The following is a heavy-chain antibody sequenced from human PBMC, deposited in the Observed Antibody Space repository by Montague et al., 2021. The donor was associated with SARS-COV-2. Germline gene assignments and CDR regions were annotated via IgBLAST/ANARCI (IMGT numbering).Heavy chain of an antibody. V-gene: IGHV4-31*03. J-gene: IGHJ6*02. CDR3: ARGSGYFDWLFSSPLDV. Sequence: TLSLTCTVSGGSISSGGYYWSWIRQPPGKGLEWIGYIYYSGSTYYNPSLKSRVTISVDTSKNQFSLRVSSVTAADTAVYYCARGSGYFDWLFSSPLDVWGQGTTVTVSS. CDR2: IYYSGST. CDR1: GGSISSGGYY. D-gene: IGHD3-9*01.